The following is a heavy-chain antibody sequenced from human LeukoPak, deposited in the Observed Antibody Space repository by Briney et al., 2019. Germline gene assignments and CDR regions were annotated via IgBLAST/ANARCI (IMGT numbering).Heavy chain of an antibody. D-gene: IGHD3/OR15-3a*01. CDR3: ARHLGISGPTSLTYFDY. J-gene: IGHJ4*02. V-gene: IGHV3-23*01. CDR1: GFSFSNFA. Sequence: GGSLRLSCAASGFSFSNFAMTWVRQAPGKGLEWISSISGSGGSTYSADSVKGRFTISRDNSKNTLYLQMNSLRADDTAVYYCARHLGISGPTSLTYFDYWGQGTLVTVSS. CDR2: ISGSGGST.